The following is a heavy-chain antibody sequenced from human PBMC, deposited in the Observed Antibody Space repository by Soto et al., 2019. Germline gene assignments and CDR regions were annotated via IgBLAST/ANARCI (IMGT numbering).Heavy chain of an antibody. V-gene: IGHV4-4*02. CDR2: IYHSGST. J-gene: IGHJ6*02. D-gene: IGHD1-26*01. Sequence: QVQLQESGPGLLKPSGTLSLTCAVSGGSISSSNWWSWGRHPPGKGVEWVGEIYHSGSTNYNPSRKSRVTLSVDKSKNQFSLKLSSVTAAATAVYYCARVSGSYYYGMDVWGQGTTVTVS. CDR3: ARVSGSYYYGMDV. CDR1: GGSISSSNW.